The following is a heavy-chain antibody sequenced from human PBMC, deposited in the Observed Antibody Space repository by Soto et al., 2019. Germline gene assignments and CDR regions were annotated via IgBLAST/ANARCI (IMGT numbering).Heavy chain of an antibody. CDR1: GCSVSGGSYC. V-gene: IGHV4-61*01. Sequence: QVQLQESGPGLVKPSETLSLTCTVSGCSVSGGSYCWSWIRQPPGKGLECIGYVYNSGSTTYNPSLKSRVTISVATSKKQFALGLSSVTAADTAVYYCARVPLTTYFDLWGRGTLVTVSS. D-gene: IGHD3-9*01. CDR3: ARVPLTTYFDL. CDR2: VYNSGST. J-gene: IGHJ2*01.